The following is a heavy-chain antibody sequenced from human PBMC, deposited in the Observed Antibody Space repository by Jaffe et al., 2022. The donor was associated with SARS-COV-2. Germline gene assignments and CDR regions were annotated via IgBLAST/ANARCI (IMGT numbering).Heavy chain of an antibody. Sequence: EVQLVESGGGLVQPGGSLRLSCVASGFTFSDHFMDWVRLAPGKGLEWLGRIRSRAARYSTEYAASVRGRFTISRDDSQNSLYLEMDSLKTEDSAVYYCARGGSVTNYQNAMDVWGQGTTVTVSS. D-gene: IGHD1-7*01. V-gene: IGHV3-72*01. J-gene: IGHJ6*02. CDR3: ARGGSVTNYQNAMDV. CDR2: IRSRAARYST. CDR1: GFTFSDHF.